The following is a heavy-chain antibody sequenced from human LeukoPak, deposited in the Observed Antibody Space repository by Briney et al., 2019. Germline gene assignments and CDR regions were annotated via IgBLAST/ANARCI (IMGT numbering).Heavy chain of an antibody. V-gene: IGHV4-39*07. J-gene: IGHJ4*02. CDR3: ARDLGGADDY. Sequence: PSETLSLTCTVSGGSISSSSYYWGWIRQPPGKGLEWIGSIYYSGSTYYNPSLKSRVTISVDTSKNQFSLKLSSVTAADTAVYYCARDLGGADDYWGQGTLVTVSS. CDR2: IYYSGST. CDR1: GGSISSSSYY. D-gene: IGHD1-26*01.